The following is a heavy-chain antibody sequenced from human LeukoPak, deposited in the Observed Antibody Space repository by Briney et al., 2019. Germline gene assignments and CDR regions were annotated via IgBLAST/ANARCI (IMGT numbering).Heavy chain of an antibody. V-gene: IGHV3-23*01. CDR3: ATALDLIAAAGPFDY. CDR1: GFTFSSYA. J-gene: IGHJ4*02. CDR2: ISGSGGST. Sequence: PGGSLRLSCAASGFTFSSYAMSWVRQAPGKGLEWVSAISGSGGSTYCADSVKGRFTISRDNSKNTLYLQMNSLRAEDTAVYYCATALDLIAAAGPFDYWGQGTLVTVSS. D-gene: IGHD6-13*01.